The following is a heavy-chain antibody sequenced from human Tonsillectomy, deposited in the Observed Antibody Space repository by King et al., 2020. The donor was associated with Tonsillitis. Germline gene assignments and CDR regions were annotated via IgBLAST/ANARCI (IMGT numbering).Heavy chain of an antibody. D-gene: IGHD3-16*01. CDR1: GGSIRSYY. CDR2: IYYSGST. V-gene: IGHV4-59*01. J-gene: IGHJ3*02. CDR3: ARGRSMITFGGVVSIDAFDM. Sequence: QLQESGPGLVKPSETLSLTCTVSGGSIRSYYWSWIRQPPRKGLWWIGYIYYSGSTNYNPSLNSRVTISVDTSNNQFSLKLSSVTSSDTAVYYCARGRSMITFGGVVSIDAFDMWGQGTMVTVSS.